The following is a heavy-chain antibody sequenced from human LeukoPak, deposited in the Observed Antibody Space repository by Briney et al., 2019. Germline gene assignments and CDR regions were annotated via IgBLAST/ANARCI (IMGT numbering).Heavy chain of an antibody. CDR1: GGSISSYS. D-gene: IGHD6-19*01. V-gene: IGHV4-4*07. J-gene: IGHJ4*02. CDR3: ARDSSAWSFDY. CDR2: IYSSGSN. Sequence: SETLSLTCRVSGGSISSYSWRWIRQAAGEGLEWIGRIYSSGSNSYSPSLKGRVAMSADTSKNQFSLMLSSVTAADTAVYYCARDSSAWSFDYWGQGALVTVSS.